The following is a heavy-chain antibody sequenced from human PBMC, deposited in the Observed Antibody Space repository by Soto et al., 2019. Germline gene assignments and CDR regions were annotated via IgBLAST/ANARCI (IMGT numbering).Heavy chain of an antibody. D-gene: IGHD4-17*01. CDR3: ARDLNGDYAGYFDL. CDR2: ISSSGSAI. V-gene: IGHV3-21*01. Sequence: EVQLVESGGGLVQPGGSLRLSCAASGFTFTTYAMSWVRQAPGKGLEWVSSISSSGSAIYYAGSLKGRFTISRDNARDSLYLQMNSLRGEDMAVYYCARDLNGDYAGYFDLWGRGTLVTVSS. CDR1: GFTFTTYA. J-gene: IGHJ2*01.